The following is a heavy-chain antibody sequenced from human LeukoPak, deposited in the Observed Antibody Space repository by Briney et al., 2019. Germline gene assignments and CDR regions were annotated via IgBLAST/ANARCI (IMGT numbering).Heavy chain of an antibody. CDR1: GFTFGDYA. Sequence: QPGRSLRLSCLASGFTFGDYAMSWVRPAPGKGLEWVGLIKTKSEDGTIDYAAPVRGRFTISRDDSKNTLYLQMNSLKTEDTAVYYCTTGGADTGRFDIWGQGTMVTVSS. V-gene: IGHV3-15*01. J-gene: IGHJ3*02. D-gene: IGHD1-1*01. CDR2: IKTKSEDGTI. CDR3: TTGGADTGRFDI.